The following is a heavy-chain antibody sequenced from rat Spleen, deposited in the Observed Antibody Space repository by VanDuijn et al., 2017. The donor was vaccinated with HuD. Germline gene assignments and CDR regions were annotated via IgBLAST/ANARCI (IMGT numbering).Heavy chain of an antibody. Sequence: EVQLVESGGGSVQPGRSLKLSCAASGFTFTRSAMAWVRQAPTKGLGWVATISYDGSSSYYRDSVKGRFTISRDNAKSSLYLQMNSRKSEDTATYYCARHDLTFDYWGQGVMVTVSS. V-gene: IGHV5-29*01. CDR3: ARHDLTFDY. J-gene: IGHJ2*01. D-gene: IGHD1-2*01. CDR2: ISYDGSSS. CDR1: GFTFTRSA.